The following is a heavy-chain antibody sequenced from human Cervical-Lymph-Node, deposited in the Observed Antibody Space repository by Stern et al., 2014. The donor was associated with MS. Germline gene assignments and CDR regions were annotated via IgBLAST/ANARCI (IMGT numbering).Heavy chain of an antibody. CDR3: ARATDL. J-gene: IGHJ5*02. CDR2: IYYSWTT. V-gene: IGHV4-59*01. Sequence: QLQLQESGPGLLRPSETLSLTCTVSRASITSYYWSWIRQPPGKGLEWIGYIYYSWTTNYNASLKGRVAISIDTSKTQFSLRLSSVTAADTAVYYCARATDLWGQGTLVTVSS. CDR1: RASITSYY.